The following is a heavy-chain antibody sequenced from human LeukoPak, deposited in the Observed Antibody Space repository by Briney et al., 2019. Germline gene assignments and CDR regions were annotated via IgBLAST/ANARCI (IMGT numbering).Heavy chain of an antibody. Sequence: SEALSLTCTVSGGSIHSYYWSWIRQPPGKGLEWIGYISYSGSTYYNSSLKSRVTISLGTSKNQFSLRLTSVTAADTAMYYCARGRDDFDYWGQGTLVTVSP. V-gene: IGHV4-59*13. CDR1: GGSIHSYY. J-gene: IGHJ4*02. CDR3: ARGRDDFDY. CDR2: ISYSGST.